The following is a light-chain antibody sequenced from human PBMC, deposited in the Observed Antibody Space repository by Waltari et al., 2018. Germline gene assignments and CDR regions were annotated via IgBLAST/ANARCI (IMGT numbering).Light chain of an antibody. V-gene: IGKV3-20*01. CDR3: QVYGSSPLT. CDR2: GAS. J-gene: IGKJ4*01. CDR1: QSVFSSY. Sequence: ILLTQFPGTLSLPPGEPATFSCRASQSVFSSYIGWYQQKPGQAPRLLIYGASNRATDIPDRFSGSGSGTDFTLTISRLEPEDFAVYYCQVYGSSPLTFGGGTKVEI.